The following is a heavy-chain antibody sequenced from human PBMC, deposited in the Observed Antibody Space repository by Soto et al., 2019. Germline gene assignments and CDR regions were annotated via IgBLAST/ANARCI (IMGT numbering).Heavy chain of an antibody. V-gene: IGHV3-23*01. CDR1: GFTFSSYA. D-gene: IGHD1-26*01. J-gene: IGHJ4*02. Sequence: GGSLRLSCAASGFTFSSYAMSWVRQAPGKGLERVSAISGSGGSTYYADSVKGRFTISRDNSKNTLYLQMNSLRAEDTAVYYCAKVSRELLDFDYWGQGTLVTVSS. CDR3: AKVSRELLDFDY. CDR2: ISGSGGST.